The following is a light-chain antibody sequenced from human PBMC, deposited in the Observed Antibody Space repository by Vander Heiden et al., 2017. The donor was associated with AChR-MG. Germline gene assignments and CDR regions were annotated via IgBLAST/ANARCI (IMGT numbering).Light chain of an antibody. CDR3: QKYISVPFT. V-gene: IGKV1-27*01. J-gene: IGKJ3*01. Sequence: DIQMTQSPSSLSASVGNRVTITCRASQGISDYLAWYQQKPGKVPKLLIYAASTLQSGVPSRFSGSGSGTEFTLTISSLQPEDVATYYCQKYISVPFTFGPGTKVDIK. CDR2: AAS. CDR1: QGISDY.